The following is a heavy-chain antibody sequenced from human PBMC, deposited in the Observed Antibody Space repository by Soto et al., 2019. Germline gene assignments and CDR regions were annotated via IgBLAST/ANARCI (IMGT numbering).Heavy chain of an antibody. CDR3: ARVGKVLQLCLPDY. D-gene: IGHD5-18*01. J-gene: IGHJ4*02. V-gene: IGHV3-74*01. CDR2: INSDGSST. Sequence: GGSLRLSCAASVFTFSSYWMHLVRQSPGKGLVWVSRINSDGSSTSYADSVKGRFTSSRDNAKNTLYLQMNSLRAEDTAVYYCARVGKVLQLCLPDYSGQGTLVTASS. CDR1: VFTFSSYW.